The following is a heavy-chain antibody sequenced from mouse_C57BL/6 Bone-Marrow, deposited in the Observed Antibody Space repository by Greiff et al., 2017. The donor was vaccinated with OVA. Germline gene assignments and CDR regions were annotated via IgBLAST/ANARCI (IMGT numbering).Heavy chain of an antibody. Sequence: DVKLQESGAELVRPGASVKLSCTASGFNIKDDYMHWVKQRPEQGLEWIGWIDPENGDTEYASKFQGKATITADTSSNTAYLQLSSLTSEDTAVYYCTTPYYSNYDAMDYWGQGTSVTVSS. J-gene: IGHJ4*01. V-gene: IGHV14-4*01. CDR1: GFNIKDDY. CDR3: TTPYYSNYDAMDY. D-gene: IGHD2-5*01. CDR2: IDPENGDT.